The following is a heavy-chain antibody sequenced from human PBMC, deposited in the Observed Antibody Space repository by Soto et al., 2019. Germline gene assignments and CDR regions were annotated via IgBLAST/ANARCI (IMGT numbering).Heavy chain of an antibody. CDR1: GDSISTYY. CDR2: VYYSGST. Sequence: SETLSLTCDVSGDSISTYYWSWIRQPPGKGLEWIGYVYYSGSTLYNPSLESRVTLSIDMSKKQVSLKLNSVIAADTAVYYCARTRMIESWIDYWGQGTLVTVSS. D-gene: IGHD2-21*01. V-gene: IGHV4-59*01. CDR3: ARTRMIESWIDY. J-gene: IGHJ4*01.